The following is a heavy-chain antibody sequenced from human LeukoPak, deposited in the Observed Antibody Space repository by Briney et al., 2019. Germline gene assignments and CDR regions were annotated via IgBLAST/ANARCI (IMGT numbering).Heavy chain of an antibody. D-gene: IGHD3-22*01. V-gene: IGHV4-39*01. CDR1: GGSISSSSYY. Sequence: SETLSLTCTVSGGSISSSSYYWGWIRQPPGKGLEWIGSIYYGGSTYYNPSLKSRVTISVDTSKNQFSLKLSSVTAADTAVYYCARHQYYDGSGFLGYWGQGTLVTVSS. CDR2: IYYGGST. J-gene: IGHJ4*02. CDR3: ARHQYYDGSGFLGY.